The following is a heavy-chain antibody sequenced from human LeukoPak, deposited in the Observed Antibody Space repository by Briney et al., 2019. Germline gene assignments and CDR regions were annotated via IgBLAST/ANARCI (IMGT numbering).Heavy chain of an antibody. V-gene: IGHV3-21*01. J-gene: IGHJ4*02. D-gene: IGHD2-2*01. CDR3: ARDREIDIVVVPAIDY. Sequence: GGSLRLSCVASGFTFSSYSMNWVRQAPGKGLEWVSSISSSSSYIYYADSVKGRFTISRDNAKNSLYLQMNSLRAEDTAVYYCARDREIDIVVVPAIDYWGQGTLVTVSS. CDR2: ISSSSSYI. CDR1: GFTFSSYS.